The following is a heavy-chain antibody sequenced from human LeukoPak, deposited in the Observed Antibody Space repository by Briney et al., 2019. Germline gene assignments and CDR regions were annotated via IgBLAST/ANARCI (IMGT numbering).Heavy chain of an antibody. CDR3: ARARKYYDFWSGYYLDY. CDR2: IYTSGST. CDR1: GGSISSYY. J-gene: IGHJ4*02. D-gene: IGHD3-3*01. Sequence: SETLSLTCTVSGGSISSYYWSWIRQPAGKGLEWIGRIYTSGSTNYNPSLKSRVTISVDTSKNQFSLKLSSVTAADTAVYYCARARKYYDFWSGYYLDYWGQGTLVTVSS. V-gene: IGHV4-4*07.